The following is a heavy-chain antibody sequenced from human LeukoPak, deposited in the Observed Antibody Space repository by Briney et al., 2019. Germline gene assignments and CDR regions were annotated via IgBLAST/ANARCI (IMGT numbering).Heavy chain of an antibody. V-gene: IGHV3-30-3*01. CDR1: GFTFSSYA. Sequence: GGSLRLSCAASGFTFSSYAMHWVRQAPGKGVEWVAVISYDGSNKYYADSAKGRFTISRDNSKNTLYLQMNSLRAEDTAVYYCARDPALKWELPDYWGQGTLVTVSS. D-gene: IGHD1-26*01. CDR3: ARDPALKWELPDY. J-gene: IGHJ4*02. CDR2: ISYDGSNK.